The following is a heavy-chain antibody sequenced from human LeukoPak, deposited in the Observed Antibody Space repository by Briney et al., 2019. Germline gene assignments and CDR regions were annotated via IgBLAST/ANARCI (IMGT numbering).Heavy chain of an antibody. CDR3: ARGPSLYCSSTSCYGRWFDP. J-gene: IGHJ5*02. V-gene: IGHV4-34*01. Sequence: SETLSLTCAVYGGSFSGYYWSWIRQPPGKGLEWIGEINHSGSTNYNPYLKSRVTISVDTSKNQFSLKLSSVTAADTAVYYCARGPSLYCSSTSCYGRWFDPWGQGTLVTVSS. CDR1: GGSFSGYY. D-gene: IGHD2-2*01. CDR2: INHSGST.